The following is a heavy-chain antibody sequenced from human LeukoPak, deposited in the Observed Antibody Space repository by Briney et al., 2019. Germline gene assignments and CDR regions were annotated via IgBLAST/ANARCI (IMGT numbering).Heavy chain of an antibody. CDR2: ISSSSSYI. CDR3: AKGLYNWNYDLSAFDI. V-gene: IGHV3-21*04. CDR1: GFTFSSYS. D-gene: IGHD1-7*01. J-gene: IGHJ3*02. Sequence: GGSLRLSCAASGFTFSSYSMNWVRQAPGKGLEWVSSISSSSSYIYYADSVKGRFTISRDNSKNTLYLQMNSLRAEDTAVYYCAKGLYNWNYDLSAFDIWGQGSMVTVSS.